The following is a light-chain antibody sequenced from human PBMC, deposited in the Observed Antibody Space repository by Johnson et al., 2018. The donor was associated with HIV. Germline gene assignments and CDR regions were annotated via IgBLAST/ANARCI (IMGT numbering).Light chain of an antibody. CDR2: SNN. J-gene: IGLJ1*01. V-gene: IGLV1-44*01. CDR3: AAWDDSLNGLYV. CDR1: SSNIGSNT. Sequence: QSVLTQPPSASGTPGQRVTISCSGSSSNIGSNTVNWYQQLPGTAPKLLIYSNNQRPSGVHDRFSGSKSGTSAALAISGIPAEDEADYYCAAWDDSLNGLYVFGTGTKVTVL.